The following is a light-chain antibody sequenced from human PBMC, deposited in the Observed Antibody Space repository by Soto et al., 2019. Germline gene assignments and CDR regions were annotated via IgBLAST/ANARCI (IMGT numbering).Light chain of an antibody. Sequence: QSALTQPASVSGSPGQSITISCTGTSSDVGGYNYVSWYQQHPGTAPKLMINDVSNRPSGVSNRFSGSKSGNTASLTISGLQAEDEADYYCSSDTSSSTVVFGGGTKLTVL. CDR3: SSDTSSSTVV. CDR1: SSDVGGYNY. J-gene: IGLJ2*01. V-gene: IGLV2-14*01. CDR2: DVS.